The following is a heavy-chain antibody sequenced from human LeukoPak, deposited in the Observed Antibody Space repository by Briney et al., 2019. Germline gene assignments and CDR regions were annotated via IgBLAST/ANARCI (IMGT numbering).Heavy chain of an antibody. CDR2: TYYRSKWYN. Sequence: SQTLSLTCALSGDSVSSDSAAWNWIRQSPSRGLEWLGRTYYRSKWYNDYAVSVKSRITINPDISKNQFSLQLNSVTPEDTAVYYCARDQHFYSSSWYASGMDVWGQGTTVTVSS. D-gene: IGHD6-13*01. J-gene: IGHJ6*01. CDR3: ARDQHFYSSSWYASGMDV. CDR1: GDSVSSDSAA. V-gene: IGHV6-1*01.